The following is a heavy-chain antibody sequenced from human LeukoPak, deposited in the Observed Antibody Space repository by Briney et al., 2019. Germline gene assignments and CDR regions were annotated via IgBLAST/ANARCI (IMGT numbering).Heavy chain of an antibody. V-gene: IGHV1-18*01. J-gene: IGHJ4*02. D-gene: IGHD3-10*01. CDR2: ISAYNGNT. CDR1: GYTFTSYG. Sequence: ASVKDSCKASGYTFTSYGISWVRQAPGQGLEWMGWISAYNGNTNYAQRLQGRVTMTTDTSTSTAYMELRSLRSDDTAVYYCARDLETYYYGSGSYRWGQGTLVTVSS. CDR3: ARDLETYYYGSGSYR.